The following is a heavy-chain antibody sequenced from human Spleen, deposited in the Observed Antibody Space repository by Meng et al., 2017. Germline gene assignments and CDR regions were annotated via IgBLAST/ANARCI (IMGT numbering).Heavy chain of an antibody. V-gene: IGHV3-49*04. CDR1: GFTFGDYA. Sequence: GESLKISCAASGFTFGDYAMSWVRQAPGKGLEWVGLIRSEAYGGTTEYAASVKGRFTISRDDSKSIAYLQMNRLKTEDAAVYFCARAVFHDFWSDYYTSYFDYWGQGTLVTVSS. D-gene: IGHD3-3*01. J-gene: IGHJ4*02. CDR2: IRSEAYGGTT. CDR3: ARAVFHDFWSDYYTSYFDY.